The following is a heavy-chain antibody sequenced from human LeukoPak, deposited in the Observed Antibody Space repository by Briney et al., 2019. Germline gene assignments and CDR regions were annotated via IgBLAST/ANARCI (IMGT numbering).Heavy chain of an antibody. Sequence: AGSLRLSCAASGFTFSSYGMHWVRQAPGKGLGWVAVISYDGSNKYYADSVKGRFTISRDNSKNTLYLQMNSLRAEDTAVYYCAKEPYCSSTSCIGEYFQRWGQGTLVTVSS. V-gene: IGHV3-30*18. D-gene: IGHD2-2*01. CDR1: GFTFSSYG. J-gene: IGHJ1*01. CDR2: ISYDGSNK. CDR3: AKEPYCSSTSCIGEYFQR.